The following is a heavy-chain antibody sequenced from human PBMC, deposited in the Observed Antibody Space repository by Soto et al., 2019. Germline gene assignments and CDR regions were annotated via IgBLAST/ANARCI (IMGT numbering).Heavy chain of an antibody. CDR2: ISYSGTI. CDR3: ARHRYCSGGSCYHLDNWFDP. V-gene: IGHV4-39*01. Sequence: PSETLSLTCTVSGGSIRTSCYSWGWIRRPPGKGLEWIATISYSGTIYYSPSLQSRVIMTVDTSKNQFSLRLSSVTAADTAVYYCARHRYCSGGSCYHLDNWFDPWGQGTLVTVSS. J-gene: IGHJ5*02. D-gene: IGHD2-15*01. CDR1: GGSIRTSCYS.